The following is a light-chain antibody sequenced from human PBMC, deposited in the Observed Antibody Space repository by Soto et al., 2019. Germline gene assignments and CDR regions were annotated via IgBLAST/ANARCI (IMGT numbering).Light chain of an antibody. Sequence: QSVLTQPPSVSGAPGQRVTISCTGSSSNIGAGYDVHWYQQLPGTAPKLLIYGNSNRPSGVPDRFSGSKSGTSASLAITGLQAEDEADYYCQSYDSSLSVSCVFGTVTKVTVL. V-gene: IGLV1-40*01. CDR2: GNS. CDR1: SSNIGAGYD. J-gene: IGLJ1*01. CDR3: QSYDSSLSVSCV.